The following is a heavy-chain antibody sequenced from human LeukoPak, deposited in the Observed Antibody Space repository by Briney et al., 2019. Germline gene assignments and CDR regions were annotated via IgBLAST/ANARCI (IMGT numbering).Heavy chain of an antibody. CDR2: ISTSGNTI. V-gene: IGHV3-11*01. Sequence: GGSLRHSCSGSGFTFADYYMSWIRQAPGKGLEWVSYISTSGNTIYYADSVKGRFTISRDNAKNSVYLQMSSLRAEDTAIYYCARDPVEFLESLRVQYYYRFDVWGQGTTVTVSS. CDR1: GFTFADYY. J-gene: IGHJ6*02. CDR3: ARDPVEFLESLRVQYYYRFDV. D-gene: IGHD3-3*02.